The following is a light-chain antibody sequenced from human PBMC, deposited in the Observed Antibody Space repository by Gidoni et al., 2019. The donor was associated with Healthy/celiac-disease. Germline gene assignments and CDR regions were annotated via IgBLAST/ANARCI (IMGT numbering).Light chain of an antibody. CDR3: QQYNSSPWT. CDR1: QSISSW. CDR2: KAS. V-gene: IGKV1-5*03. J-gene: IGKJ1*01. Sequence: DIQMTQSPSTLSASVGDRVTITCRASQSISSWLAWYQQKPGKAPKLLSYKASSLESGVPSRFSGSGSGTEFTLTSSSLQHDDFATYYCQQYNSSPWTFXXXTKVEIK.